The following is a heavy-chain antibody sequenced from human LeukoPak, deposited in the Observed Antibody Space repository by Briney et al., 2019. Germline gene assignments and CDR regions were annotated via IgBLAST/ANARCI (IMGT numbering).Heavy chain of an antibody. CDR1: GFTFGDYG. Sequence: LSGGSLRLSCAASGFTFGDYGMSWVRHAPGKGLEWVSGINWNGGSTGYADSVKGRFTISRDNAKNSLYLQMNSLRAEDTALYYCARGEYGTFDPWGQGTLVTVSS. V-gene: IGHV3-20*04. CDR2: INWNGGST. J-gene: IGHJ5*02. D-gene: IGHD1/OR15-1a*01. CDR3: ARGEYGTFDP.